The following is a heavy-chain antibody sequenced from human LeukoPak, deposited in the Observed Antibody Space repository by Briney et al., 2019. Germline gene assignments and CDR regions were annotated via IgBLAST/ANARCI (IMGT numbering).Heavy chain of an antibody. CDR3: ARGPGSWSNDAFDI. Sequence: SETLSLTCAVYGGSFSGYYWSWIRQPPGKGLEWIGEINHSGSTNYNPSLKSRVTISVDTSKNQFSLKLSSVTAADTAVYYCARGPGSWSNDAFDIWGQGTMVTVSS. CDR1: GGSFSGYY. D-gene: IGHD6-13*01. V-gene: IGHV4-34*01. J-gene: IGHJ3*02. CDR2: INHSGST.